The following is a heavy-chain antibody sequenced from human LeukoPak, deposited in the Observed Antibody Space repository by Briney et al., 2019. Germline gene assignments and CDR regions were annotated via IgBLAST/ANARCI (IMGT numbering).Heavy chain of an antibody. CDR1: GDSISSYY. J-gene: IGHJ5*02. CDR3: AREIDSSGWYHKGDGWFDP. Sequence: SETLSLTCTVSGDSISSYYWSWIRQPPGKGLEWIGYIYYSGSTNCNPSLKSRVSISLDTSKNQFSLNLTSVTTADTAVYYCAREIDSSGWYHKGDGWFDPWGQGTLVTVSS. CDR2: IYYSGST. D-gene: IGHD6-19*01. V-gene: IGHV4-59*01.